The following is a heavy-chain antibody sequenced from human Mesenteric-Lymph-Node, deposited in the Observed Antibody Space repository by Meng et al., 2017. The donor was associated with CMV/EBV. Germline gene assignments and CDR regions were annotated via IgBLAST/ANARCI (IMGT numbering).Heavy chain of an antibody. D-gene: IGHD3-10*01. J-gene: IGHJ4*02. V-gene: IGHV3-64*02. Sequence: LSLTCAASGFTFITYTMHWVRQAPGKGLEYVSTINSNGDHTSYADSVKGRFTISRDNSKNMVYLHMSSLRVEDMAVYYCARSLGSEKNFWGQGTLVTVSS. CDR3: ARSLGSEKNF. CDR1: GFTFITYT. CDR2: INSNGDHT.